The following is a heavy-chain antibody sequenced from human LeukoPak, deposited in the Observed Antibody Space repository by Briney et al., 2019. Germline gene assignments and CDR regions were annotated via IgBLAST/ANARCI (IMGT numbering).Heavy chain of an antibody. CDR1: GGTFSSYA. D-gene: IGHD2-2*01. Sequence: SVKVSCKASGGTFSSYAISWVRQAPGQGLEWMGGIIPIFGTANYAQKFQGRVTITTDESTSTAYMELSSLRSEDTAVYYCARFVLVPAALDYWGQGTLITVSS. V-gene: IGHV1-69*05. CDR2: IIPIFGTA. CDR3: ARFVLVPAALDY. J-gene: IGHJ4*02.